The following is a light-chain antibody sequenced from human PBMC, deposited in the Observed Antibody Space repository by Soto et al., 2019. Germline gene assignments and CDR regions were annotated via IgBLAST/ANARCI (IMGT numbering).Light chain of an antibody. Sequence: QSALTQPASVSGSPGQSITISCTGTSSDVGGYNYVSWYQQHPGKVPKLMIYEVTNRPSGVSNRFSGSKSGNTASLTISGLQAEDEADYYCSSYSSSTTLGVFGGGTKVTVL. CDR3: SSYSSSTTLGV. CDR1: SSDVGGYNY. CDR2: EVT. J-gene: IGLJ3*02. V-gene: IGLV2-14*01.